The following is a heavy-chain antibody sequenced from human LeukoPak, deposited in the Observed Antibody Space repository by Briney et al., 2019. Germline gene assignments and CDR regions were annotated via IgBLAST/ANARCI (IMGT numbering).Heavy chain of an antibody. D-gene: IGHD2-2*01. CDR1: GGSISSGSYY. CDR2: IYTSGST. CDR3: ARTGYCSSTSCYLDY. Sequence: SQTLSLACTVSGGSISSGSYYWSWIRQPAGKGLEWIGRIYTSGSTNYNPSLKSRVTISVDTSKNQFSLKLSSVTAADTAVYYCARTGYCSSTSCYLDYWGQGTLVTVSS. V-gene: IGHV4-61*02. J-gene: IGHJ4*02.